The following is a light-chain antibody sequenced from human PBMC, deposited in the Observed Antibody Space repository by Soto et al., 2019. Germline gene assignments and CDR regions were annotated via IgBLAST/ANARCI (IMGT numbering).Light chain of an antibody. CDR1: QGIRND. V-gene: IGKV1-17*01. CDR2: AAS. CDR3: LQHSTYPLT. J-gene: IGKJ1*01. Sequence: DIQMTQFPSSLSVSIGDRVTITCRASQGIRNDLGWYQQKPGKAPKRLIYAASSLQSGVPSRFSGSGSGTEFTLAISSLQPEDSATFYCLQHSTYPLTFGQGTNVEIK.